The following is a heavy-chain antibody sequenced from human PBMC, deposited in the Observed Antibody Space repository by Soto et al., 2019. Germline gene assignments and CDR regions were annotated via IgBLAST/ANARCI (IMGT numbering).Heavy chain of an antibody. Sequence: PVGSLRLSWAASGFTVSSNYMSWVRQAPGKGLEWVSVIYSGGSTYYADSVKGRFTISRDNSKNTLYLQMNSLRAEDTPVYYCARLLAAPPPTWFDPWGQGTLVTVS. CDR2: IYSGGST. CDR3: ARLLAAPPPTWFDP. J-gene: IGHJ5*02. CDR1: GFTVSSNY. V-gene: IGHV3-53*01. D-gene: IGHD6-6*01.